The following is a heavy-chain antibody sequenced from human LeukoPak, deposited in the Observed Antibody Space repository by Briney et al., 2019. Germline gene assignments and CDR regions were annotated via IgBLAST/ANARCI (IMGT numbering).Heavy chain of an antibody. CDR3: ARVGGRLWFGELLGNWFDP. CDR2: IYYSGST. D-gene: IGHD3-10*01. V-gene: IGHV4-39*07. Sequence: PSETLSLTCTVSGGSISSSSYYWGWIRQPPGEWLEWIGRIYYSGSTYYNPSLKSRVTISVDTSKNQFSLKLSSVTAADTAVYYCARVGGRLWFGELLGNWFDPWGQGTLVTVSS. J-gene: IGHJ5*02. CDR1: GGSISSSSYY.